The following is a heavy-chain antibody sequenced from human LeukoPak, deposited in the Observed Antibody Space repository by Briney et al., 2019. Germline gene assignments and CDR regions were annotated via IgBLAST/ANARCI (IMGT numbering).Heavy chain of an antibody. CDR1: GGSISSTNSY. D-gene: IGHD1-1*01. J-gene: IGHJ3*02. V-gene: IGHV4-39*01. CDR3: ARPGRKSLAFEI. Sequence: PSETLSLTCAVSGGSISSTNSYCGWIRQPPGKGLEWIGSIYYSGSTYYNPSLKSRVTISVDTSKNQFSLKLSSVTAPDTAVYYCARPGRKSLAFEIWGQGTMVTVSS. CDR2: IYYSGST.